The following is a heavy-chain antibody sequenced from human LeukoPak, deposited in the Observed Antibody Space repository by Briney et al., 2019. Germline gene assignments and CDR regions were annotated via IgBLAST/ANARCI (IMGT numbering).Heavy chain of an antibody. V-gene: IGHV1-2*06. CDR2: INPNSGGT. Sequence: GASVKVSCKASGYTFTGYYMHWVRQAPGQGLEWMGRINPNSGGTNYAQKFQGRVTMTRDTSISTAYMELSRLRSDDTAVYYCVRALLYCSSTSCYGVGGDYWGQGTLVTVSS. CDR1: GYTFTGYY. J-gene: IGHJ4*02. CDR3: VRALLYCSSTSCYGVGGDY. D-gene: IGHD2-2*01.